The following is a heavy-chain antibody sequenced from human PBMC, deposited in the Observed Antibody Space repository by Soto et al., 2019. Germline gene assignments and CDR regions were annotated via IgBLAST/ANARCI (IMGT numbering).Heavy chain of an antibody. CDR3: ATTPGYDYGDYGSLDY. CDR2: ISGSGGST. J-gene: IGHJ4*02. D-gene: IGHD4-17*01. Sequence: EVQLLESGGGLVQPGGSLRLSCAASGFTFSSYAMSWVRQAPGKGLEWVSAISGSGGSTYYADSVKGRFTISRDNSKNTLYLQMNSLRAEDTAVYYCATTPGYDYGDYGSLDYWGQGTLVTVS. CDR1: GFTFSSYA. V-gene: IGHV3-23*01.